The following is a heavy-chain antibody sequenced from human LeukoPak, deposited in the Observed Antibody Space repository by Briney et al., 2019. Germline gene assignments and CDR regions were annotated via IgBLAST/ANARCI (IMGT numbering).Heavy chain of an antibody. Sequence: PGGSLRLSCAVSGFTVSSNYMSWVRQAPGKGLEWVSVIYSGGSTYYADSVKGRFTISRDNSKNTLYLQMNSLRAEDTAVYYCARGDYGGIPDDYWGQGTLVTVSS. CDR1: GFTVSSNY. D-gene: IGHD4-23*01. J-gene: IGHJ4*02. CDR3: ARGDYGGIPDDY. CDR2: IYSGGST. V-gene: IGHV3-53*01.